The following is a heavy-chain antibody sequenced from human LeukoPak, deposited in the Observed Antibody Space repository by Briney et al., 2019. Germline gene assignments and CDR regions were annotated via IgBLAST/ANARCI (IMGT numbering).Heavy chain of an antibody. J-gene: IGHJ4*02. D-gene: IGHD6-6*01. CDR1: GGSISSYY. CDR2: IYYSGST. V-gene: IGHV4-59*01. CDR3: ARDRIAARMGFDY. Sequence: SETLSFTCTVSGGSISSYYWSWIRQAPGKGLEWIGYIYYSGSTNYYPSLKSRVTISVDTSKNQFSLKLSSVTAADTAVYYCARDRIAARMGFDYWDQGTLVTVSS.